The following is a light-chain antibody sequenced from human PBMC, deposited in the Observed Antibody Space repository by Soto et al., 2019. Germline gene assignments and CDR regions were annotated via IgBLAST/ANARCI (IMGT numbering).Light chain of an antibody. CDR1: SSDVGGYNY. J-gene: IGLJ1*01. CDR2: DVT. CDR3: DSYTSSSTLV. V-gene: IGLV2-14*03. Sequence: QSALTQPASVSGSPGQSITISCTGTSSDVGGYNYVSWYQQHPGKAPKLMIYDVTNRPSGVSSRFSGSKSGNTASLTISGLQAEDVADSYCDSYTSSSTLVFGTGTKLTVL.